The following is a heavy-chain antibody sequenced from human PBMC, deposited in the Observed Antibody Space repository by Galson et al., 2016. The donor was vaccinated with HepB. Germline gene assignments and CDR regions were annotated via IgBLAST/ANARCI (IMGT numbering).Heavy chain of an antibody. D-gene: IGHD6-19*01. J-gene: IGHJ4*02. CDR3: ARARSRGWSDAFDY. V-gene: IGHV6-1*01. CDR2: TYYRSKWYN. CDR1: GDSVSSNSAA. Sequence: CAISGDSVSSNSAAWNWFRQSTSRGLEWLGRTYYRSKWYNDYRLSLKTRININADTSRNEVSLQLKSVTLEETAVYYCARARSRGWSDAFDYWGQGTLVTISS.